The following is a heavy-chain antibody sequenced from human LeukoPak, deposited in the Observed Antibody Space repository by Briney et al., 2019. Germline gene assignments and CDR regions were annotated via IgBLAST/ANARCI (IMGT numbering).Heavy chain of an antibody. V-gene: IGHV4-59*08. CDR3: ARSYYYGSGSYGMDV. J-gene: IGHJ6*02. D-gene: IGHD3-10*01. CDR2: IYYSGST. CDR1: GGSISSYY. Sequence: SETLSLTCTASGGSISSYYWSWIRQPPGKGLEWIGYIYYSGSTNYNPSLKSRVTISVDTSKNQFSLKLSSVTAADTAVYYCARSYYYGSGSYGMDVWGQGTTVTVSS.